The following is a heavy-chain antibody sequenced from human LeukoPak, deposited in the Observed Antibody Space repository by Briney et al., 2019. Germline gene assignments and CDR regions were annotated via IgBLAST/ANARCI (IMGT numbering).Heavy chain of an antibody. Sequence: SESLSLTCAVYGGSFNDYYWNWIRQPPGKGLEWIGKIDQSGSTIYNSSLKSRVTISVDTSKNQFSLKLSSVTAADTAVYYCAREMATITAVDIWGQGTMVTVSS. CDR2: IDQSGST. CDR3: AREMATITAVDI. CDR1: GGSFNDYY. D-gene: IGHD5-24*01. V-gene: IGHV4-34*01. J-gene: IGHJ3*02.